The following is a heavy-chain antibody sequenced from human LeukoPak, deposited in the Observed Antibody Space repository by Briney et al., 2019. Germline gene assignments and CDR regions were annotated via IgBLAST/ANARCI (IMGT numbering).Heavy chain of an antibody. Sequence: GGSLRLSCEVSGFTVSTYWMHWVRQGPGKGLEWVARLSSDGRSTNYADFVKGRFTISRDNSKNTLYLQMNSLRAEDTAVYYCAREDYGGNSNFDYWGQGTLVTVSS. CDR2: LSSDGRST. D-gene: IGHD4-23*01. V-gene: IGHV3-74*01. CDR1: GFTVSTYW. CDR3: AREDYGGNSNFDY. J-gene: IGHJ4*02.